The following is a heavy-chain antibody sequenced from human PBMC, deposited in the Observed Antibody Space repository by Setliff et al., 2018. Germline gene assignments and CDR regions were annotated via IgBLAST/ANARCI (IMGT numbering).Heavy chain of an antibody. J-gene: IGHJ6*02. CDR2: ITHDGSKT. CDR1: GFPFDHFG. V-gene: IGHV3-7*01. CDR3: TRDQDYYGMDV. Sequence: PGGSLRLSCAGSGFPFDHFGLTWVRQAPGKGLEWVASITHDGSKTYILDSVKGRFTISRDNTKNSLYLQMNSLRGEDTAVYHCTRDQDYYGMDVWGQGTTVTVSS.